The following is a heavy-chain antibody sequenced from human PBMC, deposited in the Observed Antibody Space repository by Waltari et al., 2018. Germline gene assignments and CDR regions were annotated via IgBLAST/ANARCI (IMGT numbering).Heavy chain of an antibody. CDR1: GFTFSSYG. CDR3: ATDRGYCSGGSCYPRYYFDY. J-gene: IGHJ4*02. V-gene: IGHV3-30*03. D-gene: IGHD2-15*01. Sequence: QVQLVESGGGVVQPGRSLRLSCAASGFTFSSYGMHWVRQAPGKGLEWVAGISYDGSNKYYADSVKGRFTISRDNSKNTLYLQMNSLRAEDTAVYYCATDRGYCSGGSCYPRYYFDYWGQGTLVTVSS. CDR2: ISYDGSNK.